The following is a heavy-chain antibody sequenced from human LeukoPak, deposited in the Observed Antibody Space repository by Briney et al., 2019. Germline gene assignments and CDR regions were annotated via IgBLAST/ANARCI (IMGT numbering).Heavy chain of an antibody. CDR2: IYYSGST. CDR3: ARDRIVAPYYYYGMDV. V-gene: IGHV4-59*01. D-gene: IGHD5-12*01. Sequence: SETLSITCTVSGGSISSYYWSWIRQPPGKGLEWIGYIYYSGSTNYNPSLKSRVTISVDTSKNQFSLKLSSVTAADTAVYYCARDRIVAPYYYYGMDVWGQGTTVTVSS. CDR1: GGSISSYY. J-gene: IGHJ6*02.